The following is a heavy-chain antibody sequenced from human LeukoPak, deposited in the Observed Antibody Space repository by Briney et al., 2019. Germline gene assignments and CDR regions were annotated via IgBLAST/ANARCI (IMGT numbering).Heavy chain of an antibody. CDR1: GFIFSSYW. CDR3: ARFSRTGEGY. D-gene: IGHD3/OR15-3a*01. J-gene: IGHJ4*02. V-gene: IGHV3-7*01. Sequence: GGSLRLSCAASGFIFSSYWMSWVRQVPGKGLEWVANIKQDGSDKQYVDSVKGRFTISRDNAKNSLYLQMNSLRAEDTAVYYCARFSRTGEGYWGQGILVTVS. CDR2: IKQDGSDK.